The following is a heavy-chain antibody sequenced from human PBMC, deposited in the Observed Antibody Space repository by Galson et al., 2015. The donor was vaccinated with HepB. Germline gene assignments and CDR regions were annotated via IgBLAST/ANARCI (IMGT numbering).Heavy chain of an antibody. J-gene: IGHJ3*01. Sequence: SVKVSCKASGYTFIDYAATWVRQAPGQGLEWMGWISTYNGNTNYAQKLRGRVTMTTDTSTSTAYMELRSLRSDDTAVYYCVRVKGANFDAFEVWGQGTRVTVSS. CDR1: GYTFIDYA. D-gene: IGHD1-7*01. CDR2: ISTYNGNT. CDR3: VRVKGANFDAFEV. V-gene: IGHV1-18*01.